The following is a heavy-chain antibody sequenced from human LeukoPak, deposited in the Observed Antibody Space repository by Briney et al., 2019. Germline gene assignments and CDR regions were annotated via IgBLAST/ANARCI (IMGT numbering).Heavy chain of an antibody. V-gene: IGHV1-18*01. CDR2: ISAYNGNT. D-gene: IGHD2-15*01. CDR1: GYTFATYS. Sequence: GASVKVSCKASGYTFATYSISWMRQAPGQGLEWMGWISAYNGNTNYAQKLQDRVTMTTDTSTSTAYMELRSLRSDDTAVYCCARVRDNDYGDFWGQGTLVTVSS. J-gene: IGHJ4*02. CDR3: ARVRDNDYGDF.